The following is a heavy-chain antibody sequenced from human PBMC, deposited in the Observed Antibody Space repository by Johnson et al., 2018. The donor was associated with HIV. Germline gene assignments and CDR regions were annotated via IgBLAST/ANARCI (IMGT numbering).Heavy chain of an antibody. J-gene: IGHJ3*01. CDR3: ARNRPVSYGYRGAFDF. D-gene: IGHD5-18*01. Sequence: QVQLVESGGGLIQPGGSLRLSCVASGFTFDDYGMSWVRQAPGKGLEWVSYISGSGGTIYNADSVKGRFTISRDNAMKSLYLQINSLRAEDTAVYYCARNRPVSYGYRGAFDFWGQGTMVTVSS. CDR1: GFTFDDYG. V-gene: IGHV3-11*04. CDR2: ISGSGGTI.